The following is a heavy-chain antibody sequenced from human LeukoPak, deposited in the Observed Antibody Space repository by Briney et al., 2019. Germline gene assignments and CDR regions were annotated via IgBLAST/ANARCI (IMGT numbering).Heavy chain of an antibody. D-gene: IGHD2-2*01. V-gene: IGHV3-64D*09. J-gene: IGHJ4*02. CDR3: VKGYCSSISCYGDC. Sequence: GGSLRLSCSASGFTFSSYAMHWVRQAPGKGLEYVSAISSNGGSTYYADSVKGRFTISRDNSKNTLYLQMSSLRAEDTAVYYCVKGYCSSISCYGDCWGQGTLVTVSS. CDR1: GFTFSSYA. CDR2: ISSNGGST.